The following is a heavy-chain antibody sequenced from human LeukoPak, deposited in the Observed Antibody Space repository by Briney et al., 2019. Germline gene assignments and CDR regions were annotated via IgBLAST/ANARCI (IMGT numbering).Heavy chain of an antibody. Sequence: PGGSLRLSCAASGFTFSNYWMHWVRQAPGKGLEWVANIKQDGSEIYYVDSVKGRFTISRDNAKNSLYLQMNSLRAEDTAVYYCARAMDVWGQGTMVTVSS. CDR3: ARAMDV. CDR1: GFTFSNYW. J-gene: IGHJ6*02. CDR2: IKQDGSEI. V-gene: IGHV3-7*01.